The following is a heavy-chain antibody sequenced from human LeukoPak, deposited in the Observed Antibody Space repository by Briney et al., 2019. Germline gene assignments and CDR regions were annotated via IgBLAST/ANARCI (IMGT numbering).Heavy chain of an antibody. CDR2: IESKTACGTT. CDR3: TKDLFCGGRKGYFDY. Sequence: GGSLRLSCAASGFTFSNAWMSCVRQAPGKGLEWVSRIESKTACGTTDYAAPVTGTLTISRNASKNTLYLQMNSLKTDDTAVYYCTKDLFCGGRKGYFDYWGQGTLVTVSS. V-gene: IGHV3-15*04. J-gene: IGHJ4*02. CDR1: GFTFSNAW. D-gene: IGHD3-3*01.